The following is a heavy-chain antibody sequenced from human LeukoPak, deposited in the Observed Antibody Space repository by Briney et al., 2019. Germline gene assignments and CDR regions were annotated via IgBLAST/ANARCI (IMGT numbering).Heavy chain of an antibody. CDR2: INPSAGST. J-gene: IGHJ3*02. CDR3: ARDYGTMMKNAFDI. CDR1: GYTFSSYY. D-gene: IGHD3-22*01. V-gene: IGHV1-46*01. Sequence: ASVKVSCKASGYTFSSYYMNWVRQAPGRGLEWMGIINPSAGSTTYAQKFQGRVTMTRDTSTSTVYMEVSSLRAEHTAVYYCARDYGTMMKNAFDIWGQGTMVTVSS.